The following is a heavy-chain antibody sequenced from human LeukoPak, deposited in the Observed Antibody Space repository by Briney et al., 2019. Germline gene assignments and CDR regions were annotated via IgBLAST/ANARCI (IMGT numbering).Heavy chain of an antibody. CDR2: ISSSSSYI. V-gene: IGHV3-21*04. CDR3: AKPDTDSTVVDNYGMDV. J-gene: IGHJ6*02. CDR1: GFTFSSYS. D-gene: IGHD4-23*01. Sequence: GGSLRLSCAASGFTFSSYSMNWVRQAPGKGLEWVSSISSSSSYIYYADSVKGRFTISRDNAKNSLYLQMNSLRAEDTAVYYCAKPDTDSTVVDNYGMDVWGQGTTVTVSS.